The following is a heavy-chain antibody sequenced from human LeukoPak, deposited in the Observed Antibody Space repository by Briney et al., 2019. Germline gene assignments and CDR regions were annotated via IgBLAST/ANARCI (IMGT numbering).Heavy chain of an antibody. Sequence: PGRSLRLSCAASGFTFSSYAMHWVRQAPGKGLEWVAVISYDGGNTYYADSVKGRFTISRDNSKNTLYLQMNSLRAEDTAVYYCARGSWELFFDYWGQGTLVTVSS. J-gene: IGHJ4*02. CDR1: GFTFSSYA. CDR2: ISYDGGNT. D-gene: IGHD1-26*01. CDR3: ARGSWELFFDY. V-gene: IGHV3-30*07.